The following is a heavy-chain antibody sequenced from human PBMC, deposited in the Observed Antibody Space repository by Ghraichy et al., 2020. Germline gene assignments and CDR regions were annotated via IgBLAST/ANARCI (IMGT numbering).Heavy chain of an antibody. CDR3: ARNYGSGSYYNVLDAFDI. CDR2: IYHSGST. J-gene: IGHJ3*02. CDR1: GGSISSGGYS. D-gene: IGHD3-10*01. Sequence: SETLSLTCAVSGGSISSGGYSWSWIRQPPGKGLEWIGYIYHSGSTYYNPSLKSRVTISVDRSKNQFSLKLSSVTAADTAVYYCARNYGSGSYYNVLDAFDIWGQGTMVTVSS. V-gene: IGHV4-30-2*01.